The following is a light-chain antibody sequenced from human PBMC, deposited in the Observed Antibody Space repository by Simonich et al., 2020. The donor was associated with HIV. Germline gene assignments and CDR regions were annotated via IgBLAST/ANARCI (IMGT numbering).Light chain of an antibody. CDR1: QGISSW. V-gene: IGKV3D-20*01. CDR2: DAS. Sequence: TQSPSSVSASVGDRVTITCRASQGISSWLAWYQQKPGLAPRLLIYDASSRATGIPDRFSGSGSRTDFTLTISRLEPEDFAVYYCQQYGSSPYTFGQGTKLEIK. J-gene: IGKJ2*01. CDR3: QQYGSSPYT.